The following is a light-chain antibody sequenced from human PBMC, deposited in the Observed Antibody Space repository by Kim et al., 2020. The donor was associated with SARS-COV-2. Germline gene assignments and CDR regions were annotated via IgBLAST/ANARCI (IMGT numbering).Light chain of an antibody. V-gene: IGLV3-1*01. CDR1: KLGDKY. CDR2: QDS. J-gene: IGLJ3*02. CDR3: QAWDSSTAV. Sequence: SYELTQPPSVSVSPGQTASITCSGDKLGDKYACWYQQKPGQSPVLVFYQDSKRPSGIPERFSGSNSGNTATLTISGTQAMDEADYYCQAWDSSTAVFGGGTKLTVL.